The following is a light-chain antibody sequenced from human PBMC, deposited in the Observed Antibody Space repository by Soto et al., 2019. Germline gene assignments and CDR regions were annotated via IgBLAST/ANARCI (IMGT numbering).Light chain of an antibody. CDR1: DNDVGRYDY. J-gene: IGLJ2*01. CDR3: MSYVGGNSVA. CDR2: EVS. Sequence: QSALTQPPSASGSPGMSVTLSCSGTDNDVGRYDYVSWYQQHPGKAPKLLIYEVSKRPSGVPDRFSASKSGNTASLTVSGLQGSDEAYYDCMSYVGGNSVAFGGGTKLTVL. V-gene: IGLV2-8*01.